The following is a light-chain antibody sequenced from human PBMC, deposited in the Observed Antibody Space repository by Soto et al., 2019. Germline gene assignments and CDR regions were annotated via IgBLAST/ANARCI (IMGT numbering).Light chain of an antibody. J-gene: IGKJ2*01. CDR1: QSVSSN. CDR2: GAS. CDR3: QQYNNWPPYT. Sequence: EIVMTQSPATLSVSPGERVTLSCRASQSVSSNLAWYQQKPGQSPRLLIYGASTRATGIPASFSGSGSGTEFTLTISSLQSEDFAVYYCQQYNNWPPYTFGQGTKLEIK. V-gene: IGKV3-15*01.